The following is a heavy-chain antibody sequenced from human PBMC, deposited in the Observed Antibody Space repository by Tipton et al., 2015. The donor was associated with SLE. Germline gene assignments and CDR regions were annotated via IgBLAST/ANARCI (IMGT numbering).Heavy chain of an antibody. V-gene: IGHV4-34*01. CDR3: ATRGSSSWYFFDY. D-gene: IGHD6-13*01. CDR2: INHSGST. J-gene: IGHJ4*02. Sequence: TLSLTCAVYGESFSGYYWSWIRQPPGKGLEWIGEINHSGSTNYNPSLKSRVTISVDTSKNQFSLKLSSVTAADTAVYYCATRGSSSWYFFDYWGQGTLVTVSS. CDR1: GESFSGYY.